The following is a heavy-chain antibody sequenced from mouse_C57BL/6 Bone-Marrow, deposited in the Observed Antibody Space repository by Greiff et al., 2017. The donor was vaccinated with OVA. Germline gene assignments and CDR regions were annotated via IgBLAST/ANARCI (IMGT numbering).Heavy chain of an antibody. V-gene: IGHV5-2*01. J-gene: IGHJ1*03. CDR1: EYEFPSHD. CDR2: INSDGGST. Sequence: DVKLVESGGGLVQPGESLKLSCESNEYEFPSHDMSWVRKTPEKRLELVAAINSDGGSTYYPDTMERRFIISRDNTKKTLYLQMSSLRSEDTALYYCARPHYYGSSHWYFDVWGTGTTVTVSS. D-gene: IGHD1-1*01. CDR3: ARPHYYGSSHWYFDV.